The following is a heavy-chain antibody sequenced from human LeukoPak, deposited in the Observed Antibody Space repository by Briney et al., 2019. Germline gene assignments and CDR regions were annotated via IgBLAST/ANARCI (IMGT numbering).Heavy chain of an antibody. CDR2: IYYSGST. CDR1: GGSISSSSYY. D-gene: IGHD4-17*01. Sequence: SETLSLTCTVSGGSISSSSYYWGWIRQPPGKGLEWIGSIYYSGSTYYNPSIKSRVTISVDTSKNQFSLKLSSVTAADTAVYYCARTPSGTVTTYPDYWGQGTLVTVSS. V-gene: IGHV4-39*01. J-gene: IGHJ4*02. CDR3: ARTPSGTVTTYPDY.